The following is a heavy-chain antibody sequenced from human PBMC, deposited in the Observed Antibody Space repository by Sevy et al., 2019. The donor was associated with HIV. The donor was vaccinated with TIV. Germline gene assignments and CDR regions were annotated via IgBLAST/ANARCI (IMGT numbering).Heavy chain of an antibody. Sequence: GGSLRLSCAASGFTFSSYWMSWVRQAPGKGLEWVANIKQDGSEKYYVHSVKGRFTISRDNAKNSLYLQMNSLRAEDTSVYDWARDGSFYDYVWCSYRRDAFDIWGQGTMVTVSS. CDR3: ARDGSFYDYVWCSYRRDAFDI. CDR1: GFTFSSYW. J-gene: IGHJ3*02. D-gene: IGHD3-16*02. V-gene: IGHV3-7*03. CDR2: IKQDGSEK.